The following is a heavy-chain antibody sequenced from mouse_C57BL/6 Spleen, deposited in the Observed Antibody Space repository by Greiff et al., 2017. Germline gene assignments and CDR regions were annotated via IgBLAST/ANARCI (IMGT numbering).Heavy chain of an antibody. CDR1: GFSFNTYA. Sequence: EVQLVESGGGLVQPKGSLKLSCAASGFSFNTYAMNWVRQAPGKGLEWVARIRSKSNNYATYYADSVKDRFTISRDDSESMLYLQMNNLKTEDTAMYYCVRQRSYYDFPFYYAMDYWGQGTSVTVSS. D-gene: IGHD2-4*01. CDR3: VRQRSYYDFPFYYAMDY. J-gene: IGHJ4*01. CDR2: IRSKSNNYAT. V-gene: IGHV10-1*01.